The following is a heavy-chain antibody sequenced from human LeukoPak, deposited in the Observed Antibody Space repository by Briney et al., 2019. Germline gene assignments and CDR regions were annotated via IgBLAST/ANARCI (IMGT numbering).Heavy chain of an antibody. J-gene: IGHJ4*02. V-gene: IGHV3-21*01. CDR3: ARVPSPYYFDY. Sequence: GGSLRLSCAASGFTFSSYRMNWVRQAPGKGLEWVSSISSSSSYIYYADSVKGRFTISRGNAKNSLCLQMNSLRAEDTAVYYCARVPSPYYFDYWGQGTLVTVSS. CDR2: ISSSSSYI. CDR1: GFTFSSYR.